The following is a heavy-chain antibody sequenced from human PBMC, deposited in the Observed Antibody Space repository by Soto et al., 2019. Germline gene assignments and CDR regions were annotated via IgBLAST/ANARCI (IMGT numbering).Heavy chain of an antibody. J-gene: IGHJ6*02. Sequence: SVKVSCKASGGTFSSYAISWVRQAPGQGLEWMGGIIPIFGTANYAQKFQGRVTITADESTSTAYMELSSLRSEDTAVYYCGGSGCHYYYYGMDVWGQGTTVTVSS. CDR3: GGSGCHYYYYGMDV. D-gene: IGHD3-10*01. CDR2: IIPIFGTA. V-gene: IGHV1-69*13. CDR1: GGTFSSYA.